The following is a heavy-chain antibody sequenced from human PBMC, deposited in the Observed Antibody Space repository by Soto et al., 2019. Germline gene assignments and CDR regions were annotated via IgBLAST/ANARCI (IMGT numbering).Heavy chain of an antibody. Sequence: ASVKVSCKASGYTFFTYDISWVRQAPGQGLEWMGWISTYSGDTKYAQKFQGRVTMITDTSTTTAYLELRSLRSDDTAVYYCARHHGPTTSENWFDPWGQGTLVTVSS. V-gene: IGHV1-18*01. CDR1: GYTFFTYD. D-gene: IGHD5-12*01. CDR3: ARHHGPTTSENWFDP. J-gene: IGHJ5*02. CDR2: ISTYSGDT.